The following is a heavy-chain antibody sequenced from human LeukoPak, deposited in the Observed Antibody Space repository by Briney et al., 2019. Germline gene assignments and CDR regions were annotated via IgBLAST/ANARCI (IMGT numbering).Heavy chain of an antibody. CDR3: AKDYDFWSGYPAFDY. CDR1: GFTFSSYA. V-gene: IGHV3-23*01. J-gene: IGHJ4*02. CDR2: ISGSGGST. D-gene: IGHD3-3*01. Sequence: GGSLRLSCAASGFTFSSYAMSWARQAPGKGLEWVSAISGSGGSTYYGDSVKGRFTISRDNSKNTLYLQMNSLRAEDTAVYYCAKDYDFWSGYPAFDYWGQGTLVTVSS.